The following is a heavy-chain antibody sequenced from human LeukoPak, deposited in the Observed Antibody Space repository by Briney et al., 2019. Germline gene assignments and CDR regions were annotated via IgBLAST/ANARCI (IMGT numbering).Heavy chain of an antibody. CDR3: ARGGGRQWLARGVFDY. V-gene: IGHV4-59*01. CDR1: GGSISSYY. CDR2: IYYSGST. J-gene: IGHJ4*02. D-gene: IGHD6-19*01. Sequence: SETLSLTCTVSGGSISSYYWSWIRQPPGQGLEWIGYIYYSGSTNYNPSLKSRVTISVDTSKNQFSLKLSSVTAADTAVYYCARGGGRQWLARGVFDYWGQGTLVTVSS.